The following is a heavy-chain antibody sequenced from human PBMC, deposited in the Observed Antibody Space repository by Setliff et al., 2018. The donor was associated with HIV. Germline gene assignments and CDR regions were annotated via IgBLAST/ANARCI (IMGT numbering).Heavy chain of an antibody. CDR1: GGSISSSNW. CDR2: IYYSGST. J-gene: IGHJ6*03. D-gene: IGHD3-3*01. Sequence: SETLSLTCAVSGGSISSSNWWSWIRQPPGKGLEWIGYIYYSGSTNYNPSLKSRVSMSIDTSKNQFSLKMSSVTAADTAVYYCARGVVDYDFWSGSGDYYYMDVWGKGTTVTVSS. CDR3: ARGVVDYDFWSGSGDYYYMDV. V-gene: IGHV4-28*03.